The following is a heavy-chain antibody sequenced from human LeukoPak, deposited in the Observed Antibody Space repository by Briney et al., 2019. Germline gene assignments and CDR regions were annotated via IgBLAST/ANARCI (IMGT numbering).Heavy chain of an antibody. V-gene: IGHV3-74*01. J-gene: IGHJ4*02. CDR1: GFTLSSYW. CDR2: INSDGSST. Sequence: PGGSLRLSCAASGFTLSSYWMHWVRHTPGKGPVWVSRINSDGSSTSYADSVKGRFTISRDNAKNTLYLQMSSLRAEDTAVYYCARGNSHSFDYWGKGALVTVSS. CDR3: ARGNSHSFDY. D-gene: IGHD4-11*01.